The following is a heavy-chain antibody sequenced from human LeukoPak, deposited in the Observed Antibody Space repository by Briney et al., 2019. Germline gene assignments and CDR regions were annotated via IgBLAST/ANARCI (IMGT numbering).Heavy chain of an antibody. CDR2: IYYSGST. V-gene: IGHV4-39*01. CDR1: GGSISSSSYY. Sequence: KTSETLSLTCTVSGGSISSSSYYWGWIRQPPGKGLEWIGSIYYSGSTYYNPSIKSRVTISVDTSKNQFSLKLSSVTAADTAVYYCASSSGWLLYYYYGMDVWGQGTTVTVSS. J-gene: IGHJ6*02. CDR3: ASSSGWLLYYYYGMDV. D-gene: IGHD6-19*01.